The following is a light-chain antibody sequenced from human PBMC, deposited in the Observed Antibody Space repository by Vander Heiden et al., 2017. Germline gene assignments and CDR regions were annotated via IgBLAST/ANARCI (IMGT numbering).Light chain of an antibody. CDR1: QSLLYTNGYNY. CDR2: LTS. CDR3: MQALEAPPT. J-gene: IGKJ1*01. Sequence: DIVMTQSPLSLPVTPGEPPSISCRSSQSLLYTNGYNYLEWYLQKPGQSPHLLIYLTSNRAPGVPDRFSGSGSGTDFTLKISRVEAEDVGVYYCMQALEAPPTFGQGTRVEMK. V-gene: IGKV2-28*01.